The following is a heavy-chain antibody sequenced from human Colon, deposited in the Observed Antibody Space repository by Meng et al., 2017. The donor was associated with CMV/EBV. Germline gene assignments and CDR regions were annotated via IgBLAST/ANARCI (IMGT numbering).Heavy chain of an antibody. CDR2: IKTDGSTT. J-gene: IGHJ4*02. D-gene: IGHD1-14*01. Sequence: EVQLVGSGGGLVQPGGSLRLSCAVSGFTFSNYWMYWVRQTPGKGLVCVARIKTDGSTTEYADSVKGRFTISRDNGRNTLYLQMNSLRGEDTAVYFCVSGLVGTRNYWAQGTLVTVSS. CDR1: GFTFSNYW. V-gene: IGHV3-74*03. CDR3: VSGLVGTRNY.